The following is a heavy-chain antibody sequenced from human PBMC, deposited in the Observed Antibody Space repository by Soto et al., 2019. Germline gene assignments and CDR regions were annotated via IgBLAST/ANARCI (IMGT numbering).Heavy chain of an antibody. D-gene: IGHD5-12*01. J-gene: IGHJ6*02. Sequence: ASVKVSCKASGYTFTGYYMHWVRQAPGQGLEWMGWINPNSGGTNYAQKFQGRVTMTRDTSISTAYMELSRLRSDDTAVYYCARQEVVATKDYYYYGMDVWGQGTTVTVSS. V-gene: IGHV1-2*02. CDR3: ARQEVVATKDYYYYGMDV. CDR1: GYTFTGYY. CDR2: INPNSGGT.